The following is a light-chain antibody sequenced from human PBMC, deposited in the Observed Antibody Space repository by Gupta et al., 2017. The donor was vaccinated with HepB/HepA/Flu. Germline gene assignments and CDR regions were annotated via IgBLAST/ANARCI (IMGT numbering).Light chain of an antibody. J-gene: IGLJ2*01. CDR1: SSNIGSKY. Sequence: QSVLTQPPSGSGPPGQRVSISCSGSSSNIGSKYVYWYQQLPGTAPKLLIFRNNQRPSGVPDRFSGSKSGTSASLAISGLRSEDEADYYCAAWDDSLSGVVFGGGTKLTVL. V-gene: IGLV1-47*01. CDR2: RNN. CDR3: AAWDDSLSGVV.